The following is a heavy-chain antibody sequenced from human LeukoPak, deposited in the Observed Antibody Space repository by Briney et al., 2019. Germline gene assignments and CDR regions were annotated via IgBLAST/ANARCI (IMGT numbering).Heavy chain of an antibody. CDR2: ISGSGGST. V-gene: IGHV3-23*01. CDR1: GLIFSSYA. D-gene: IGHD6-13*01. Sequence: GGSLRLSCAASGLIFSSYAMSWVRQAPGKGLEWVSAISGSGGSTYYADSVKGRFTISSDNSKNTLYLQMNSLRAEDKAVYYCANRQQPRSFFDYWGHGTLVTVSS. CDR3: ANRQQPRSFFDY. J-gene: IGHJ4*01.